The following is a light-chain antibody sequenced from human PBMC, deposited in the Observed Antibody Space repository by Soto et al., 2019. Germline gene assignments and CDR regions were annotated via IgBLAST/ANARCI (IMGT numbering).Light chain of an antibody. Sequence: EIVLTQSPATLSLSPGERATLSCRASQSVGGYLDWYQQKPGQAPRLLIYDASNRASGIPARFSGSGSGTDFTLTISSLEPEDLAVYYCQQYGSPFTFGPGTKVDIK. J-gene: IGKJ3*01. V-gene: IGKV3-11*01. CDR2: DAS. CDR1: QSVGGY. CDR3: QQYGSPFT.